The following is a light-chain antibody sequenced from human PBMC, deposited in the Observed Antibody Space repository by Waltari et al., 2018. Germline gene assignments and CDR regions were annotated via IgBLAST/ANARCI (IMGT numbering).Light chain of an antibody. CDR1: SGSNAPNY. CDR3: QSYDGTIVV. V-gene: IGLV6-57*03. J-gene: IGLJ2*01. Sequence: NVMLTQPHSVSESPGKTVTISCTRSSGSNAPNYVQRYQPRPGSAPTTVIYDSKERPSEVPDRFSGSIDTSSNSASLTISGLKTEDEADYYCQSYDGTIVVFGGGTKLTVL. CDR2: DSK.